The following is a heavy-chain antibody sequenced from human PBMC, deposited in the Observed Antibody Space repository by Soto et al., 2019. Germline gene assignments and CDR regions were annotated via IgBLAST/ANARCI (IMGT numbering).Heavy chain of an antibody. Sequence: GGSLRLSCAASGSTFDDYAMHWVRQAPGKGLEWVSGISWNSGSIGYADSVKGRFTISRDNAKNSLYLQMNSLRAEDTALYYCAKDMDSYYDSSGYCDYWGQGTLVTVSS. V-gene: IGHV3-9*01. CDR2: ISWNSGSI. CDR3: AKDMDSYYDSSGYCDY. D-gene: IGHD3-22*01. J-gene: IGHJ4*02. CDR1: GSTFDDYA.